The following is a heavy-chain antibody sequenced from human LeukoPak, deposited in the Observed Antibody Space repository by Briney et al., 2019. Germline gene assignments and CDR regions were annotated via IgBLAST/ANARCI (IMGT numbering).Heavy chain of an antibody. CDR2: ISTYNGNT. Sequence: ASVKVSCKASGYTFTSYGISWVRQAPGQGLEWMGWISTYNGNTNYAQKLQGRVTMTTDTSTSTAYMELRSLRSGDTAVYYCARIVVVPAGNYYYYGMDVWGQGTTVTVSS. J-gene: IGHJ6*02. V-gene: IGHV1-18*01. CDR1: GYTFTSYG. D-gene: IGHD2-2*01. CDR3: ARIVVVPAGNYYYYGMDV.